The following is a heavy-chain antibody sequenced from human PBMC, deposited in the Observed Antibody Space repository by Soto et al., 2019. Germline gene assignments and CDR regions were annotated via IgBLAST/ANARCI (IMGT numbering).Heavy chain of an antibody. Sequence: SETLSLTCAVYGGSFSGYYWSWIRQPPGKGLEWIGEINHSGSTNYNPSLKSRVTISVDTSENQFSLKLSSVTAADTAVYYCARGQGITFGGVIVIRYYYYMDVWGKGTTVTVSS. CDR1: GGSFSGYY. D-gene: IGHD3-16*02. V-gene: IGHV4-34*01. CDR2: INHSGST. CDR3: ARGQGITFGGVIVIRYYYYMDV. J-gene: IGHJ6*03.